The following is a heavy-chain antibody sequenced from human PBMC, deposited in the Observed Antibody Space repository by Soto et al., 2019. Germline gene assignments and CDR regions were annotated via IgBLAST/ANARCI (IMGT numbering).Heavy chain of an antibody. J-gene: IGHJ4*02. CDR1: GFIVSSSY. V-gene: IGHV3-53*02. Sequence: DVQLVETGGGLIQPGGSLRLSCAASGFIVSSSYMSWVRQAPGKGREWVSVIYSDGRTYYADSVKGRFTISRDNSKNTLYLQMNSLSAEDTAVYYCARCSGWYGQCYFDCWGPGNLVTVSS. D-gene: IGHD6-13*01. CDR3: ARCSGWYGQCYFDC. CDR2: IYSDGRT.